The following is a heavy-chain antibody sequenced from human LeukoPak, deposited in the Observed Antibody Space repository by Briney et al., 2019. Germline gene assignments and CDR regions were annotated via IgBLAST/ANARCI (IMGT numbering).Heavy chain of an antibody. J-gene: IGHJ6*03. Sequence: ASVKVSCKASGYTFTSYDISWVRQATGQGLEWMGWMNPNSGNTGYAQKFQGRVTMTRNTSISTAYMELSSLRSEDTAVYYCARGRFGELSDYYYYMDVWGKGTTVTVSS. D-gene: IGHD3-10*01. V-gene: IGHV1-8*01. CDR3: ARGRFGELSDYYYYMDV. CDR1: GYTFTSYD. CDR2: MNPNSGNT.